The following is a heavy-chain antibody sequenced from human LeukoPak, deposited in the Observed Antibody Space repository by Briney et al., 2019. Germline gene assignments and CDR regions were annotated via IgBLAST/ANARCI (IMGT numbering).Heavy chain of an antibody. CDR1: GFTFSSYG. Sequence: GGSLRLSYAASGFTFSSYGMHWVRQAPGKGLEWVAVISYDGSNKYYADSVKGRFTISRDNSKNTLYLQMNSLRAEDTAVYYCAKVLRYFDWLSPFDYWGQGTLVTVSS. D-gene: IGHD3-9*01. J-gene: IGHJ4*02. V-gene: IGHV3-30*18. CDR3: AKVLRYFDWLSPFDY. CDR2: ISYDGSNK.